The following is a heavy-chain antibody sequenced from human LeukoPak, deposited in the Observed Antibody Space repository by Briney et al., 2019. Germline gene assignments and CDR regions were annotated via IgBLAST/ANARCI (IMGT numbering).Heavy chain of an antibody. J-gene: IGHJ5*02. Sequence: PSETLSLTCTVSGGSISSSSYYWGWIRQPPGKGLEWIGSIYYSGSTYYNPSLKSRVTISVDTSKNQFSLKLSSVTAADTAVYYCARDLVRYTNWFDPWGQGTLVTVSS. CDR1: GGSISSSSYY. D-gene: IGHD1-14*01. CDR3: ARDLVRYTNWFDP. CDR2: IYYSGST. V-gene: IGHV4-39*07.